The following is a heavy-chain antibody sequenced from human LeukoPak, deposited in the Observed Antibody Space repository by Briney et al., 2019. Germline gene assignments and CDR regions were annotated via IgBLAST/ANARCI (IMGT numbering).Heavy chain of an antibody. CDR1: GFIFSSYA. V-gene: IGHV3-23*01. J-gene: IGHJ4*02. D-gene: IGHD4/OR15-4a*01. CDR2: IGPRGGST. CDR3: AKRDYSDGSAYSYFDS. Sequence: GGSLRLSCAASGFIFSSYAMSWVRQAPGKGPEWISAIGPRGGSTKYVESVEGRFTISRDNSKNTLYLQMNGLRADDTAIYYCAKRDYSDGSAYSYFDSWGQGTLVTVSS.